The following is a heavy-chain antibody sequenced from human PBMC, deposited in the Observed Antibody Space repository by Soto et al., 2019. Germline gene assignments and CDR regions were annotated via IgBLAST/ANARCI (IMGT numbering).Heavy chain of an antibody. Sequence: SETLSLTXRVSDGSMNSDSSYWGWIRQPPGKGLEWIGVINHSGSTYHNLSLKGRVTMSVDASRNQFSLKLTSMTAADTAVYYCPRLGGYVSVGYYYLWDSWGQGTLVTVSS. CDR2: INHSGST. J-gene: IGHJ4*02. D-gene: IGHD3-22*01. CDR3: PRLGGYVSVGYYYLWDS. V-gene: IGHV4-39*01. CDR1: DGSMNSDSSY.